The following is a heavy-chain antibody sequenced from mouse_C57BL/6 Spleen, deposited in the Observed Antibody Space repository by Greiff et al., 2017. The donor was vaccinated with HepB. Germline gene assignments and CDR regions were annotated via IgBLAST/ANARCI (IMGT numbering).Heavy chain of an antibody. CDR3: ARVYGSSYGWYFDV. J-gene: IGHJ1*03. D-gene: IGHD1-1*01. CDR1: GFTFSSYA. Sequence: EVQLKESGGGLVKPGGSLKLSCAASGFTFSSYAMSWVRQTPEKRLEWVATISDGGSYTYYPNNVKGRVTISRDNAKNTLYLQMSHLKSEDTAMYYCARVYGSSYGWYFDVWGTGTTVTVSS. CDR2: ISDGGSYT. V-gene: IGHV5-4*01.